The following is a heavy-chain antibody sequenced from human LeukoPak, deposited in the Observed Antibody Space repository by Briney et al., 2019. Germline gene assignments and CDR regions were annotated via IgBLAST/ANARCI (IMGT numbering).Heavy chain of an antibody. CDR1: GYSFTSYW. J-gene: IGHJ4*02. V-gene: IGHV5-51*01. CDR3: ARHLSSHRLGMSTPGDY. Sequence: GESLKISCKGSGYSFTSYWIGWVRQMPGKGLEWMGIIYPGDSDTRYSPSFQGQVTISADKSISTAYLQWSGLKASDTAMYYCARHLSSHRLGMSTPGDYWGQGTLVTVSS. D-gene: IGHD1-1*01. CDR2: IYPGDSDT.